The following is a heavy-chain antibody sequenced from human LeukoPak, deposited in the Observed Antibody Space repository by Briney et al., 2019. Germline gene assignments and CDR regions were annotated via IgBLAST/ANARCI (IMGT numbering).Heavy chain of an antibody. CDR1: GFTFSSYS. D-gene: IGHD6-19*01. CDR2: ISSSSSYI. Sequence: GGSLRLSCAASGFTFSSYSMNWVRQAPGKGLEWVSSISSSSSYIYYADSVKGRFTISRDNAKNSLYLQMNSLRAEDTAVYYCARVEIAVAGGPLGWGQGTLVTVSS. J-gene: IGHJ4*02. V-gene: IGHV3-21*01. CDR3: ARVEIAVAGGPLG.